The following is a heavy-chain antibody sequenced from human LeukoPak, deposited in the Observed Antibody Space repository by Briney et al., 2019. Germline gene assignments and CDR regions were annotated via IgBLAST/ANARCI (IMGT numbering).Heavy chain of an antibody. V-gene: IGHV1-24*01. Sequence: ASVKVSCKVSGYTLTELSMHWVRQAPGKGLEWMGGFDPEDGETIYAQKFQGRVTMTEDTSTDTAYMELSSLRSEDTAVYYCATGGSYYYDSSGYRGYFDYWSQGTLVTVSS. J-gene: IGHJ4*02. CDR3: ATGGSYYYDSSGYRGYFDY. CDR2: FDPEDGET. CDR1: GYTLTELS. D-gene: IGHD3-22*01.